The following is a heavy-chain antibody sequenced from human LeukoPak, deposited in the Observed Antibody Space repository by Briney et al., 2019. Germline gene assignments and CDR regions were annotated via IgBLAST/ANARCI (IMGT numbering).Heavy chain of an antibody. D-gene: IGHD3-3*01. CDR3: ARILKGSLVWSRKYYFDY. V-gene: IGHV1-69*05. CDR1: GGTFSSYA. Sequence: SVKVSCKASGGTFSSYAISWVRQAPGQGLEWMGRIIPIFGTANYAQKFQGRVTITTDESTSTAYMELSSLRSEDTAVYYCARILKGSLVWSRKYYFDYWGQGTLVTVSS. J-gene: IGHJ4*02. CDR2: IIPIFGTA.